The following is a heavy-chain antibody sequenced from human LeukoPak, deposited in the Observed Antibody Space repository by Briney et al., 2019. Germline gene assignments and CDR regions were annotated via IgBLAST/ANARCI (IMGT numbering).Heavy chain of an antibody. J-gene: IGHJ6*02. V-gene: IGHV4-30-4*01. D-gene: IGHD4-17*01. Sequence: SQTLSLTCTVSGASISSGGYYWHWIRQPPAKGLEWIGYIYYSRSTSYSPSLKSRLTISVNTSKNQFSLKLSSVTAADTAVYYCAREDPQTTVPEGMDVWGQGTTVTVSS. CDR2: IYYSRST. CDR1: GASISSGGYY. CDR3: AREDPQTTVPEGMDV.